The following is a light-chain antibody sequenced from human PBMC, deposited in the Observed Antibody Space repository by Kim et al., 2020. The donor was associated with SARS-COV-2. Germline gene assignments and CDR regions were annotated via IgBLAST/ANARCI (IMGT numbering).Light chain of an antibody. CDR1: QSISSY. CDR3: QQSYSTPLT. Sequence: ASVGDRFTITCRASQSISSYLNWYQQKPGKAPKLLIYAASSLQSGVPSRFSGSGSGTDFTLTISSLQPEDFATYYCQQSYSTPLTFGGGTKVDIK. V-gene: IGKV1-39*01. J-gene: IGKJ4*01. CDR2: AAS.